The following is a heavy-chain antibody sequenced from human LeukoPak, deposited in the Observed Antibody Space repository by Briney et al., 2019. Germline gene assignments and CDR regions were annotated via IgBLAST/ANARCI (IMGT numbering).Heavy chain of an antibody. CDR2: IYYSGST. V-gene: IGHV4-59*08. CDR1: GGSISSYY. J-gene: IGHJ3*02. D-gene: IGHD3-22*01. CDR3: ARHWYYYDSSGYSGAFDI. Sequence: PAETLSLTCTVSGGSISSYYWSWIRQPPGKGLEWIGYIYYSGSTNYNPSLKSRVTISVDTSKNQFSLELNSVTAADTAVYYCARHWYYYDSSGYSGAFDIWGQGTMVTVSS.